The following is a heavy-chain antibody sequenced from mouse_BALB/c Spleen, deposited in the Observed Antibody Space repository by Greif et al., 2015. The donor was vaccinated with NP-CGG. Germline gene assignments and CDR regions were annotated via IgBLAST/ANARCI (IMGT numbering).Heavy chain of an antibody. Sequence: VMLVESGPGLVQPSQSLSNTCTVSGFSLTSYGVHWVRQSPGKGLEWLGVIWGGGSTDYNAAFISRLSISKDNSKSQVFFKMNSLQADDTAIYYCARKGIYYDYFDYWGQGTTLTVSS. CDR2: IWGGGST. V-gene: IGHV2-4-1*01. D-gene: IGHD2-4*01. CDR1: GFSLTSYG. J-gene: IGHJ2*01. CDR3: ARKGIYYDYFDY.